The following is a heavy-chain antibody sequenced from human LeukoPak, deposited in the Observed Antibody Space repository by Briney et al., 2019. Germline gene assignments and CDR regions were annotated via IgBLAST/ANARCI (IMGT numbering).Heavy chain of an antibody. J-gene: IGHJ4*03. CDR1: GFTFRDYY. CDR2: ISSSGSTI. V-gene: IGHV3-11*01. Sequence: GGSLRLSRAPSGFTFRDYYMSWIRQAPGKGLGWGSYISSSGSTIYYADSVKGRFTISRDNAKNSLYLQMNSLRAEDTAVYYCAKKLSYYDSSGHFDYWGQGTMVTVSS. D-gene: IGHD3-22*01. CDR3: AKKLSYYDSSGHFDY.